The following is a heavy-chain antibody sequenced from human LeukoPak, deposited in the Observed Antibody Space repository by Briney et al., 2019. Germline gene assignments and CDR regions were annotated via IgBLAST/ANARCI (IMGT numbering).Heavy chain of an antibody. V-gene: IGHV3-21*01. D-gene: IGHD3-22*01. Sequence: GGSLRLSCAASGFTFSSYSMNWVRQAPGKGLEWGSSISSSSSYIYYADSVKGRFTISRDNAKNSLYLQMNSLRAEDTAVYYCARKGYDSSGLRFDPWGQGTLVTVSS. CDR3: ARKGYDSSGLRFDP. CDR1: GFTFSSYS. CDR2: ISSSSSYI. J-gene: IGHJ5*02.